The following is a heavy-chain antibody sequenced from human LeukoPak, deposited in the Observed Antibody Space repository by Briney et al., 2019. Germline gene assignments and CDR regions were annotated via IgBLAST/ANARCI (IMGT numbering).Heavy chain of an antibody. CDR3: ARSIVGATTVFDY. V-gene: IGHV1-2*02. Sequence: ASVKVSCKASGYTFTGYYMHWVRQAPGQGLEWMGWINPNSGGTNYAQKFQGRVTMTRDPSISTAYMELSRLRSDDTAVYYCARSIVGATTVFDYWGQGTLVTVSS. D-gene: IGHD1-26*01. CDR2: INPNSGGT. CDR1: GYTFTGYY. J-gene: IGHJ4*02.